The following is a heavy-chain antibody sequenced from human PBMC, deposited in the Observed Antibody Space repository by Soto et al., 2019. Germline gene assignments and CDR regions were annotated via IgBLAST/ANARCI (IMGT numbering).Heavy chain of an antibody. D-gene: IGHD3-22*01. CDR3: ASQFYASSYLGY. CDR2: ISAQNGNT. Sequence: QVQLVQSGTEVKKPGASVRVSGKASGYTFTTFGISWVRQAPGQGLEWMGWISAQNGNTKFPQKFQGRVTLTTDPSSTTAYMELSSLRSDDTDVYFCASQFYASSYLGYWGQGTPVTVYS. V-gene: IGHV1-18*01. CDR1: GYTFTTFG. J-gene: IGHJ4*02.